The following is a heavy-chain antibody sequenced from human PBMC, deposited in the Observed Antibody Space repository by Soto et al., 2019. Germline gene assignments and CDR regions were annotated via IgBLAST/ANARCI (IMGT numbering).Heavy chain of an antibody. Sequence: QVQLVESGGGLVKPGGSLRLSCAASGFTFSDYYMSWIRQAPGKGLEWVSFIRRSGSSIDYADSVKGRFTISRDNAKNSLYLQMNSLRAEDTAVYYCARTSGYCSGGSCHKYWGQGTLVTVSS. CDR3: ARTSGYCSGGSCHKY. V-gene: IGHV3-11*01. CDR2: IRRSGSSI. D-gene: IGHD2-15*01. J-gene: IGHJ4*02. CDR1: GFTFSDYY.